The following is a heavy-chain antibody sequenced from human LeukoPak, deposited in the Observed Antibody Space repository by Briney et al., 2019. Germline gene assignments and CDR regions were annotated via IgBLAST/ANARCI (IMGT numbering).Heavy chain of an antibody. CDR2: IGGSGGST. V-gene: IGHV3-23*01. J-gene: IGHJ6*02. Sequence: GGSLRLSCSASGFTFSSSAMTRVRPAPGKGLEGVSAIGGSGGSTYYAESVKGRFTISSDNSKNTLYLQMNSLRAEDTAVYYCAKTPITMVYYYYGMDVWGQGTTVTVSS. CDR1: GFTFSSSA. CDR3: AKTPITMVYYYYGMDV. D-gene: IGHD3-10*01.